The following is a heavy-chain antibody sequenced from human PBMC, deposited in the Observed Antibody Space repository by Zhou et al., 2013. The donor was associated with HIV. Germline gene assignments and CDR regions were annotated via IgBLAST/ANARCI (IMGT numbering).Heavy chain of an antibody. Sequence: QVQLQESGPGLVKPSETLSLTCVVSGGSISGHYWSWIRQPPGMGLEWIGNIYYTGSTIYSPSFQSRVTISLDTSKNQFSMKLNSVTAADTAVYYCARDRGVADWGQGTLVTGLL. CDR3: ARDRGVAD. V-gene: IGHV4-59*11. D-gene: IGHD6-19*01. J-gene: IGHJ4*02. CDR1: GGSISGHY. CDR2: IYYTGST.